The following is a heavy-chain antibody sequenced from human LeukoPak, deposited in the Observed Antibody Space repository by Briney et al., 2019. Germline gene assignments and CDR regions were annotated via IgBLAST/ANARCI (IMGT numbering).Heavy chain of an antibody. J-gene: IGHJ4*02. CDR2: IYSGGST. CDR3: ARDPASIAAAGTTLFDY. CDR1: GFTVSSNY. V-gene: IGHV3-66*01. D-gene: IGHD6-13*01. Sequence: GGSLRLSCAASGFTVSSNYMSWVRQAPGKGLEWVSVIYSGGSTYYADSVKGRFTISRDNSKNTLYLQMNSLRAEDTAVYYCARDPASIAAAGTTLFDYWGQGTLVTVSS.